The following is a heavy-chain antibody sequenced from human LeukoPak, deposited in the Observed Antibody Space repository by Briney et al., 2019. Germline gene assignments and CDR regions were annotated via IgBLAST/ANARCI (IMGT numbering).Heavy chain of an antibody. V-gene: IGHV3-23*01. Sequence: GGSQTLFCAPSGLTFNNYAMSWARHAPGGGLEWLSNISGSGDTTYYAVSVRGRFTLSRDNSKTTLYLQLDSLRPKDMAIYYCAKSPGQIQLDYIDYWGQGTLVTVSS. CDR1: GLTFNNYA. CDR3: AKSPGQIQLDYIDY. J-gene: IGHJ4*02. CDR2: ISGSGDTT. D-gene: IGHD1-1*01.